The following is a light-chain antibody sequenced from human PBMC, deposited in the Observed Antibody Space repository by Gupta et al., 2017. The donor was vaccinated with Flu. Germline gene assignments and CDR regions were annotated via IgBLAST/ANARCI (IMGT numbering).Light chain of an antibody. CDR3: GSWDISLSMV. V-gene: IGLV1-51*01. CDR2: DND. Sequence: QRFTICGSGSSSNNGNNYVSWYQQLPGTAPELLIYDNDKRPSWSPDRFSGSKTDTSAALIITGLQSGDEADYYCGSWDISLSMVFGGGTKLTVL. J-gene: IGLJ3*02. CDR1: SSNNGNNY.